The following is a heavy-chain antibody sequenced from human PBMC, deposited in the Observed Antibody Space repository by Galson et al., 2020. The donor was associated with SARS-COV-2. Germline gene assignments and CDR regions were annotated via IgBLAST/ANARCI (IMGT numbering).Heavy chain of an antibody. D-gene: IGHD5-12*01. CDR3: ARALGTISNYYYYYYMDV. V-gene: IGHV1-69*13. CDR2: IIPIFGTA. Sequence: SVKDSCKASGGTFSSYAISWVRQAPGQGLEWMGGIIPIFGTANYAQKFQGRVTITADESTSTAYMELSSLRSEDTAVYYCARALGTISNYYYYYYMDVWGKGTTVTVSS. J-gene: IGHJ6*03. CDR1: GGTFSSYA.